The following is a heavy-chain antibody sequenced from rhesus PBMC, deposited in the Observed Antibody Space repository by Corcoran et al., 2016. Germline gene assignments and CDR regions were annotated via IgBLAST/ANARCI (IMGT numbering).Heavy chain of an antibody. CDR3: ARTYCSGTYCTIGYNRFDV. CDR1: GGSSRSNW. Sequence: LQLQESGPGLAKPSETLSLTCAGSGGSSRSNWCSGIRTPPGTGLEGVGRISGSGGSPSYNPSLKSRVTISTDASKNQFSLRLSSVTAADTAVYYCARTYCSGTYCTIGYNRFDVWGPGVLVTVSS. J-gene: IGHJ5-1*01. V-gene: IGHV4-173*01. CDR2: ISGSGGSP. D-gene: IGHD2-15*01.